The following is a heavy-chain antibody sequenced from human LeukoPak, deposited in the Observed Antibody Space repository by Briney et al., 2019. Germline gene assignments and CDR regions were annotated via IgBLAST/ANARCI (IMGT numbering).Heavy chain of an antibody. CDR2: IHSSGGS. V-gene: IGHV4-4*09. CDR3: SRLGSYHDF. CDR1: GPSISNYY. D-gene: IGHD1-26*01. J-gene: IGHJ4*02. Sequence: PSETLSLTCTVSGPSISNYYWSWIRQTPEKGLGWMGHIHSSGGSSYYPSLKSRLTLSIDTSRNQLSLKLPSVTAADTAVYFCSRLGSYHDFCGQGALVTVS.